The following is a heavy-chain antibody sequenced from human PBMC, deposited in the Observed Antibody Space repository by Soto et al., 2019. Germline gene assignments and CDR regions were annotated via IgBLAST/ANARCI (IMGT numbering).Heavy chain of an antibody. D-gene: IGHD5-12*01. Sequence: QVQRVQSGAEVKKPGASVKVSCKASGYTFTSYDINWVRQATGQGLEWMGWMNPNSVNTAYAQKIQGRVTMPSNTSISTAYRELSSLRSEYTAVYYCARERRDGYDNWGQGTLVTVSS. CDR1: GYTFTSYD. CDR3: ARERRDGYDN. CDR2: MNPNSVNT. V-gene: IGHV1-8*01. J-gene: IGHJ4*02.